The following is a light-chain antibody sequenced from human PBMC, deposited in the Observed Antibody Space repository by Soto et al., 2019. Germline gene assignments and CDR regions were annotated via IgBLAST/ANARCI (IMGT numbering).Light chain of an antibody. Sequence: DIQMTQSPYSLSAALGDRVTIACRARQNINTYLKWYQQKPGKAPKLLIFDAASLQSGVPSRFSGGGSRTDFTLTITSLQPEDFATYYCQQPSSAPFTFGPGTKVDIK. CDR1: QNINTY. CDR3: QQPSSAPFT. J-gene: IGKJ3*01. CDR2: DAA. V-gene: IGKV1-39*01.